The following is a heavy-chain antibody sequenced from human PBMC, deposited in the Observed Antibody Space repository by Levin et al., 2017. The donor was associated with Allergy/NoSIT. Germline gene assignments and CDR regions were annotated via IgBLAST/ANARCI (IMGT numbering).Heavy chain of an antibody. D-gene: IGHD6-13*01. CDR1: GFTFSSYS. V-gene: IGHV3-21*01. J-gene: IGHJ4*02. CDR2: ISSSSSYI. Sequence: GGSLRLSCAASGFTFSSYSMNWVRQAPGKGLEWVSSISSSSSYIYYADSVKGRFTISRDNAKNSLYLQMNSLRAEDTAVYYCARGQRTAAAGLDYWGQGTLVTVSS. CDR3: ARGQRTAAAGLDY.